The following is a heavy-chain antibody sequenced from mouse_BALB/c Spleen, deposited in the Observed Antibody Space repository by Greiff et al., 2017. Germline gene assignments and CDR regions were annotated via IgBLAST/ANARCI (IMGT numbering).Heavy chain of an antibody. CDR1: GYTFTSYW. V-gene: IGHV1-7*01. J-gene: IGHJ4*01. CDR2: INPSTGYT. CDR3: AGVGEYYGYRAMAY. D-gene: IGHD1-2*01. Sequence: VKLQESGAELAKPGASVKMSCKASGYTFTSYWMHWVKQRPGQGLEWIGYINPSTGYTKYNQKFKDKATLTAEKSSSTAYMQLSSLSSEDSAVYYCAGVGEYYGYRAMAYWGQGTSVTVSA.